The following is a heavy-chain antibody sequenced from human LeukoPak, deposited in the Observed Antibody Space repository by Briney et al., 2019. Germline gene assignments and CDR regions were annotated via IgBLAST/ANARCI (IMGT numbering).Heavy chain of an antibody. J-gene: IGHJ4*02. V-gene: IGHV3-53*01. CDR2: IYSGGST. CDR3: AKEFYIAVAGTNFDY. D-gene: IGHD6-19*01. CDR1: GFTVSSNY. Sequence: GGSLRLSCVVSGFTVSSNYMSWVRQAPGKGLEWVSLIYSGGSTYYADSVKGRFTISRDNSKNTLYLQMNSLRAEDTAVYYCAKEFYIAVAGTNFDYWGQGTLVTVSS.